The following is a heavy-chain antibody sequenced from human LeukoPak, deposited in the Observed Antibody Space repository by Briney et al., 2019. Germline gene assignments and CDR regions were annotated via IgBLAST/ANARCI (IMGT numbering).Heavy chain of an antibody. CDR3: ARGDSSPYYYFDY. J-gene: IGHJ4*02. Sequence: ASVKVSCKASGYTFTGYYMHWVRQAPGQGLEWMGWINPNSGGTNYAPKFQGRVTMTRDTSISTAYMELSRLRSDDTAVFYCARGDSSPYYYFDYWGQGTLVTVSS. D-gene: IGHD3-22*01. CDR2: INPNSGGT. V-gene: IGHV1-2*02. CDR1: GYTFTGYY.